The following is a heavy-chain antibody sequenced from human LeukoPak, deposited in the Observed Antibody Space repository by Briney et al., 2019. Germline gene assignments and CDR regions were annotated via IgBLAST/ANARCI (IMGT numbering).Heavy chain of an antibody. Sequence: SETLSLTCTVSGASISSSSYYWAWIRQPPGKGLEWIGSIYYSGDTYNNPSLKSRRVTISVDTSKNQFSLRLSSVTAADTAVYYCARHQWHYYYYMGVWGKGSTVTVSS. J-gene: IGHJ6*03. CDR3: ARHQWHYYYYMGV. V-gene: IGHV4-39*01. CDR1: GASISSSSYY. CDR2: IYYSGDT. D-gene: IGHD6-19*01.